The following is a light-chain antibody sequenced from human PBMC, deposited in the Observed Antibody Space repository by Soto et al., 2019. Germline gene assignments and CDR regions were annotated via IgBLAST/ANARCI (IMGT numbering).Light chain of an antibody. V-gene: IGKV3-11*01. CDR2: DPS. J-gene: IGKJ5*01. CDR3: QQRSNWPPIT. CDR1: QSVSSY. Sequence: EIVLTQSPAHLSLSPGERATLSCRASQSVSSYLAWYREKPGKAPRLRISDPSNRATGIPARLSGSGSGTDFTLTISSLEPEYCAVYYCQQRSNWPPITVGQGTRLKI.